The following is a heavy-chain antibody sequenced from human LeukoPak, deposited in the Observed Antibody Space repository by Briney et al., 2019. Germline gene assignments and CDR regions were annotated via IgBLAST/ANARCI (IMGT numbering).Heavy chain of an antibody. Sequence: ASVNVSCKASGYTFTSYDINWVRQATGQGLEWMGWMNPNSGNTGYAQKFQGRVTMTMNTSISTAYIELSSLRSEDTAVYYCAILRGYSGNDYYYYYGMDVWGQGTTVTVSS. D-gene: IGHD5-12*01. J-gene: IGHJ6*02. CDR2: MNPNSGNT. CDR3: AILRGYSGNDYYYYYGMDV. CDR1: GYTFTSYD. V-gene: IGHV1-8*01.